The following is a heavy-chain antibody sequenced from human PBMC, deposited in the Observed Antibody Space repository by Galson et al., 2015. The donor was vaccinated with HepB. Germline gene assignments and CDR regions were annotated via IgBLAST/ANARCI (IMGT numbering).Heavy chain of an antibody. CDR3: ARGPSYYDFWSGYHGPDAFDI. J-gene: IGHJ3*02. CDR2: IYYSGST. CDR1: GGSISSYY. Sequence: ETLSLTCTVSGGSISSYYWSWIRQPPGKGLEWIGYIYYSGSTNYNPSLKSRVTISVDTSKNQFSMKLSSVTAADTAVYYCARGPSYYDFWSGYHGPDAFDIWGQGTMVTVSS. D-gene: IGHD3-3*01. V-gene: IGHV4-59*01.